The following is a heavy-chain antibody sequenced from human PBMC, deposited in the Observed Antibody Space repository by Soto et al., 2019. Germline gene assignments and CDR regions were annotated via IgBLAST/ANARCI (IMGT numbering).Heavy chain of an antibody. D-gene: IGHD4-17*01. CDR3: ARVPVTTHYFDY. CDR1: GCSISSGGYY. Sequence: SETLSLTCTVSGCSISSGGYYWSWIRQHPGKGLEWIGYIYYSGSTYYNPSLKSRVTISVDTSKNQFSLKLSSVTAADTAVYNCARVPVTTHYFDYWGQGTLVTVSS. V-gene: IGHV4-31*03. CDR2: IYYSGST. J-gene: IGHJ4*02.